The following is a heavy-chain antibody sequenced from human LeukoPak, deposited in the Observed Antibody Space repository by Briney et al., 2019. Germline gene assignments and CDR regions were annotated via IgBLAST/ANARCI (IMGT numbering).Heavy chain of an antibody. V-gene: IGHV3-74*01. Sequence: GGSLRLSCAASGFTFSNYWMHWVRQAPGKGLVWVSRMNSDGSSTSYADSVKGRFTISRDNAKNSLYLQMNSLRAEDTAVYYCARDGKWELPFDYWGQGTLVTVSS. J-gene: IGHJ4*02. D-gene: IGHD1-26*01. CDR1: GFTFSNYW. CDR3: ARDGKWELPFDY. CDR2: MNSDGSST.